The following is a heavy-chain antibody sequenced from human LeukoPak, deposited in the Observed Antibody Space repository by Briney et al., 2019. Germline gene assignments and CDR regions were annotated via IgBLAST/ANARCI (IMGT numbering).Heavy chain of an antibody. Sequence: PGRSLRLSCTTSGFTFGDYAMSWVRQAPGKGLEWVGFIRSKVFGGTAEYAASLKGRFSISRDDSKTSANLQMNSLKTEDTAVYYWTRLRSRRGEIGVVPDYFDYWGQGTLVTVSS. D-gene: IGHD2-21*01. CDR3: TRLRSRRGEIGVVPDYFDY. J-gene: IGHJ4*02. V-gene: IGHV3-49*04. CDR1: GFTFGDYA. CDR2: IRSKVFGGTA.